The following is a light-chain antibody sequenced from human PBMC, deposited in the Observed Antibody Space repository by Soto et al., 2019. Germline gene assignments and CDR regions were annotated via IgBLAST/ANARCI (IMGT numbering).Light chain of an antibody. J-gene: IGKJ5*01. V-gene: IGKV1-39*01. Sequence: DIQMTQSPSSLSASVGDRVTITCRAGQSISSFLNWYQQKPGKAPKLLLVGASTLQSGVPSRFSGRGSGTDCTRSISSLQPEDFATDDCQQSYSTPITVGQGTRLEIK. CDR2: GAS. CDR1: QSISSF. CDR3: QQSYSTPIT.